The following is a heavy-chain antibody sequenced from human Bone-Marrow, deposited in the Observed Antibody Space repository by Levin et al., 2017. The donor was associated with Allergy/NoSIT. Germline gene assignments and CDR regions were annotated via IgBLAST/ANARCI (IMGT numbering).Heavy chain of an antibody. V-gene: IGHV1-24*01. CDR1: GYTLTELS. D-gene: IGHD1-7*01. Sequence: ASVKVSCKVSGYTLTELSMHWVRQAPGKGLEWMGGFDPEDGETIYAQKFQGRVTMTEDTSTDTAYMELSSLRSEDTAVYYCATVRGITGTATRYYGMDVWGQGTTVTVSS. CDR3: ATVRGITGTATRYYGMDV. J-gene: IGHJ6*02. CDR2: FDPEDGET.